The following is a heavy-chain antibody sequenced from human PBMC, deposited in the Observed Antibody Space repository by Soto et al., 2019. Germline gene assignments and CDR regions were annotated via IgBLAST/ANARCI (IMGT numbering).Heavy chain of an antibody. CDR1: GFTFSSYG. Sequence: GGSLRLSCAASGFTFSSYGMHWVRQAPGKGLEWVAVISYDGSNKYYADSVKGRFTISRDNSKNTLYLQMNSLRAEDTAVYYCAKIEAGVGELLSYYYYYGMDVWGQGTTVTVSS. J-gene: IGHJ6*02. D-gene: IGHD3-10*01. CDR2: ISYDGSNK. CDR3: AKIEAGVGELLSYYYYYGMDV. V-gene: IGHV3-30*18.